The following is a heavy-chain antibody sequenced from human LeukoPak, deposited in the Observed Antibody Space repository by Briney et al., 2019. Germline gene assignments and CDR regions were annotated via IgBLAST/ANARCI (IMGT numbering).Heavy chain of an antibody. Sequence: GESLKISCQGFGFSFSRYWIGWVRQMPGRGLEWMGIIYCGDSDTRYGPSFRGQVTISADRSTSTAYLQWGSLKASDTAIYYCARSALSSGSLYYFEYWGQGTLVTVSS. D-gene: IGHD1-26*01. CDR1: GFSFSRYW. CDR3: ARSALSSGSLYYFEY. V-gene: IGHV5-51*01. J-gene: IGHJ4*02. CDR2: IYCGDSDT.